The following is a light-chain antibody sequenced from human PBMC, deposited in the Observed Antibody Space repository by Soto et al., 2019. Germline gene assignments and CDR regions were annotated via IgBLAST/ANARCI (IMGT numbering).Light chain of an antibody. CDR1: QEISNY. CDR3: QQYDHLPRT. J-gene: IGKJ1*01. Sequence: DIKMNQTRSSLSASVGDRVTITCQASQEISNYLNWYQQKPGKAPKLLIYDASNLERGVPSRFSGRGSGTDFTFTISSLQPEDFATYYCQQYDHLPRTFGRGTKVEIK. CDR2: DAS. V-gene: IGKV1-33*01.